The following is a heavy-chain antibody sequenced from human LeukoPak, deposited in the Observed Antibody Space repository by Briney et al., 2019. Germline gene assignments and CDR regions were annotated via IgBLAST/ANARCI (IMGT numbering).Heavy chain of an antibody. CDR2: INPNSGGT. CDR1: GYTFTGYH. CDR3: ARDPMVTPIGYFDY. Sequence: ASVKVSCKASGYTFTGYHMHWVRQAPGQGLEWMGWINPNSGGTNYAQKFQGRVTMTRDTSISTAYMELRRLRSDDTAVYYCARDPMVTPIGYFDYWGQGTLVTVSS. D-gene: IGHD2-21*02. J-gene: IGHJ4*02. V-gene: IGHV1-2*02.